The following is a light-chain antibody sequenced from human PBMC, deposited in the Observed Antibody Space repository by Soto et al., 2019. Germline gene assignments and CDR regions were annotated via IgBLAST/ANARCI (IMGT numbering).Light chain of an antibody. Sequence: EIVLTQSPGTLSLSPGEIATLSFRASQSVSSNYLAWYQQKPGQAPKVLIYRASSRATGIPDRFSGSGSGTDFTLTISRLEPEDFAVYYCQQYGSSPITFGQGTRLEI. CDR3: QQYGSSPIT. CDR1: QSVSSNY. V-gene: IGKV3-20*01. J-gene: IGKJ5*01. CDR2: RAS.